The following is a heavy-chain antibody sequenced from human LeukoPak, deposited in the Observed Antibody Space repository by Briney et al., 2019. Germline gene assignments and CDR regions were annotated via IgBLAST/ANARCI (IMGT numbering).Heavy chain of an antibody. CDR2: INPSGGST. CDR1: GYTFTSYY. CDR3: ARGRYCSSTSCYEGGPDY. V-gene: IGHV1-46*01. D-gene: IGHD2-2*01. Sequence: ASVKVSCKASGYTFTSYYIHCVRQAPGQGLEWRGIINPSGGSTSYAQKFQGRVTMTRDMSTSTVYMELSSLRSEDTAVYYCARGRYCSSTSCYEGGPDYWGQGSLVTVYS. J-gene: IGHJ4*02.